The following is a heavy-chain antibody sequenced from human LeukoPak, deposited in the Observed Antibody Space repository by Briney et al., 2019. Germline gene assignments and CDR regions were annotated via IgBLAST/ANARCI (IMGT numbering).Heavy chain of an antibody. CDR3: ARVVTITGYHYYGMDV. V-gene: IGHV4-34*01. J-gene: IGHJ6*02. Sequence: SETLSLTCTVSGGSINDAYWSWIRQSPGKGLEWVGEINRSENTNYSPSLESRVTISLDMSKNQFSLKLSSVTAADTAVYYCARVVTITGYHYYGMDVWGPGTTVTVSS. CDR1: GGSINDAY. D-gene: IGHD5-12*01. CDR2: INRSENT.